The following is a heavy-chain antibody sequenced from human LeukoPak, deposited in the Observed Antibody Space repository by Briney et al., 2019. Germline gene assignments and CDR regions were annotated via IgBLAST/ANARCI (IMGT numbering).Heavy chain of an antibody. J-gene: IGHJ3*02. CDR2: ISGSGGRT. V-gene: IGHV3-23*01. Sequence: GGSLRLSCAASGFTFSSYAMNWVRQAPGKGLEWVSAISGSGGRTYYADSVKGRFTISRDNSKNTVYVQMNSLRAEDTAVYFCAKGDRIAAALLECSFDIWGQGTMVTVSS. D-gene: IGHD6-13*01. CDR3: AKGDRIAAALLECSFDI. CDR1: GFTFSSYA.